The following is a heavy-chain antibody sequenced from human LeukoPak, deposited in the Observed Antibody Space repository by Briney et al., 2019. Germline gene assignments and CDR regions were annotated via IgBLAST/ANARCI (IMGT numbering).Heavy chain of an antibody. D-gene: IGHD6-6*01. CDR2: IIPIFGTA. J-gene: IGHJ4*02. Sequence: GASVKVSCKASGGTFSSYAISWVRQAPGQGLEWMGGIIPIFGTAIYAQKFQGRVTMTEDTSTDTAYMELSSLRSEDTAVYYCATDLGSSSYVNYWGQGTLVTVSS. CDR3: ATDLGSSSYVNY. V-gene: IGHV1-69*06. CDR1: GGTFSSYA.